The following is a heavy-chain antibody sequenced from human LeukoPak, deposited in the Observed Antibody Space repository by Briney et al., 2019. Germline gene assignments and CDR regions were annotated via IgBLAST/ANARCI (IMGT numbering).Heavy chain of an antibody. J-gene: IGHJ4*02. D-gene: IGHD2-15*01. CDR2: MNPDSTNT. V-gene: IGHV1-8*01. CDR3: ARVPSLGYCSGGSCYRFDH. CDR1: GYTFASYD. Sequence: ASVTVSCKASGYTFASYDINWVRQAPGQGLEWMGWMNPDSTNTGYAQKFQGRVTMTWDTSMSTAYMELSSLTSEDTAVYYCARVPSLGYCSGGSCYRFDHWGQGTLVAVSS.